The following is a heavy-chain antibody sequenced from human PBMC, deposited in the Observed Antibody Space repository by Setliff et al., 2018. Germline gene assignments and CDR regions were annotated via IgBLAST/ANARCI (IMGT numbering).Heavy chain of an antibody. J-gene: IGHJ3*02. CDR3: AKGGDWDDQHYAFDI. CDR2: VTTTGGFT. CDR1: GFTFTSYV. V-gene: IGHV3-23*01. D-gene: IGHD1-1*01. Sequence: PGGSLRLSCVASGFTFTSYVMTWVRQAPGKGLEWLSYVTTTGGFTKEADSVRGRFSVSRDNSKKSVYLQINDLRAEDTALYFCAKGGDWDDQHYAFDIWGQGTMVTVSS.